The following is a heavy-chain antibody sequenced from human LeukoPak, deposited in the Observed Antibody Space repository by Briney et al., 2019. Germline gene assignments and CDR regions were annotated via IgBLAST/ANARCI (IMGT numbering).Heavy chain of an antibody. D-gene: IGHD3-9*01. CDR3: ATDGMQFDFYFDY. V-gene: IGHV3-23*01. J-gene: IGHJ4*02. CDR1: GFTFSSNA. Sequence: GGSLRLSCAASGFTFSSNAMSWVRKAPGKGLELVSAMSGSGSSTYYADSLKGRFTISRDNSKNTPYLQMNSLRAEDTAVYYCATDGMQFDFYFDYWGQGTLVTVSS. CDR2: MSGSGSST.